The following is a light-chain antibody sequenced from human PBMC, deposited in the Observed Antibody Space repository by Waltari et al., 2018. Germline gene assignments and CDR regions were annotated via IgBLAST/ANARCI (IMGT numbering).Light chain of an antibody. CDR2: DAS. Sequence: EIVLTQSPATLSLSPGERATLSCRASQSVSSYLAWYQQKPGQAPRLLIYDASNRDTGIPARLSGSGSWTDFTLTISSLEPEDLAVYYCQQRSNWPPFTFGPGTKVDIK. CDR1: QSVSSY. J-gene: IGKJ3*01. V-gene: IGKV3-11*01. CDR3: QQRSNWPPFT.